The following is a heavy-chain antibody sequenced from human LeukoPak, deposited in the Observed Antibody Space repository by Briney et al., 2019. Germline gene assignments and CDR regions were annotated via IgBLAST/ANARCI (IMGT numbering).Heavy chain of an antibody. J-gene: IGHJ4*02. CDR1: GFTFSNAW. CDR3: TTAVATYYDFWSGYYYFDY. D-gene: IGHD3-3*01. Sequence: GGSPRLSCAASGFTFSNAWMSWVRQAPGKGLEWVGRIKSKTDGGTTDYAAPVKGRFTISRDDSKNTLYLQMNSLKTEDTAVYYCTTAVATYYDFWSGYYYFDYWGQGTLVTVSS. CDR2: IKSKTDGGTT. V-gene: IGHV3-15*01.